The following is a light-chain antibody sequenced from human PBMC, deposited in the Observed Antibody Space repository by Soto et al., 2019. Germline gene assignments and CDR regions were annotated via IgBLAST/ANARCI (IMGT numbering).Light chain of an antibody. J-gene: IGLJ1*01. V-gene: IGLV2-14*03. CDR2: DVS. Sequence: QSALTQPASVSGSPGQSITISCTGTSSDVGGYNYVSWYQQHPGKAPKLMIYDVSNRPSGVFNRFSGSKSGNTASLTISGLQAEDEADYYCSSYTSSSLHVFGTGTKLTVL. CDR1: SSDVGGYNY. CDR3: SSYTSSSLHV.